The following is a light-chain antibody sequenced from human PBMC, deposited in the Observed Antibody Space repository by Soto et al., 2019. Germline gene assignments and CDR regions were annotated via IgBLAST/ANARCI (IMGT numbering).Light chain of an antibody. Sequence: ALTQPASVSGSPEQSIAISCTGTSSDVGGYNYVSWHQQHPGKAPKVLISVVSNRPSGVSNRFSGSKSGNTASLTISGLQAEDEADYYCSSYRSGGTFVFGSGTKVTVL. CDR2: VVS. V-gene: IGLV2-14*01. CDR1: SSDVGGYNY. J-gene: IGLJ1*01. CDR3: SSYRSGGTFV.